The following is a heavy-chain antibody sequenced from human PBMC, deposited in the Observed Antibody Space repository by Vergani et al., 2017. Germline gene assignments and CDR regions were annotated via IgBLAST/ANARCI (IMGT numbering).Heavy chain of an antibody. D-gene: IGHD6-13*01. CDR2: ISGSGGST. J-gene: IGHJ6*02. Sequence: EVQLLESGGGSAQPGESLRLSCVASGFTFTAHGLNWVRQAPGKGLEWVSAISGSGGSTYYADSGKGRFTISRDNSKNTLYLQMHSRRAEDTAVYYCAKGVTQQPEGANYFYGMDVWGQGTMVTVSS. CDR1: GFTFTAHG. CDR3: AKGVTQQPEGANYFYGMDV. V-gene: IGHV3-23*01.